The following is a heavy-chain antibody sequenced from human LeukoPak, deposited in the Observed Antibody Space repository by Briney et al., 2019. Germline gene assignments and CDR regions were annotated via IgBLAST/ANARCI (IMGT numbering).Heavy chain of an antibody. Sequence: SQTLSLTCTVSGGSISNGGYYWSWLRQHPGKGLEWIGYIYYSGSTHYNPSLKSRVTISIDTSKNQFSLKLTSVTAADTAVYYCARESGDVDTTMVIGYWGQGTLVTVSS. CDR3: ARESGDVDTTMVIGY. CDR1: GGSISNGGYY. J-gene: IGHJ4*02. CDR2: IYYSGST. D-gene: IGHD5-18*01. V-gene: IGHV4-31*03.